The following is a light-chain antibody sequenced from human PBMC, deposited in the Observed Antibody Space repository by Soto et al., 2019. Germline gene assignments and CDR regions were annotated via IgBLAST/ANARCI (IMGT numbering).Light chain of an antibody. J-gene: IGKJ2*01. CDR2: SAS. CDR3: QQGHNWPLT. CDR1: QSISTE. V-gene: IGKV3-15*01. Sequence: EIAMTQSPATLSVSPGERATLSCRASQSISTELPGYQQIPGQPPRLLIFSASTRATGVPARFTCSGSGSEFTLTISGLQSEDFAIYYCQQGHNWPLTLGQGTRLEI.